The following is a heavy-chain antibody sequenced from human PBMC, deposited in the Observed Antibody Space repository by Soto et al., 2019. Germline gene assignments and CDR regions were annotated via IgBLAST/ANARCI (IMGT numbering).Heavy chain of an antibody. CDR1: GGPISSDHYH. J-gene: IGHJ6*02. D-gene: IGHD1-26*01. V-gene: IGHV4-30-4*01. CDR2: IHYSGSV. Sequence: QVQLQESGPGLVRPSQTLSLTCTVSGGPISSDHYHWTWIRQTPGKGLEWIGYIHYSGSVYYNPSLQRRVTLTVATSKNLFSLILSSVTAADTAVYFCVREDEGGARDYYGLDVWGQGTTVTVSS. CDR3: VREDEGGARDYYGLDV.